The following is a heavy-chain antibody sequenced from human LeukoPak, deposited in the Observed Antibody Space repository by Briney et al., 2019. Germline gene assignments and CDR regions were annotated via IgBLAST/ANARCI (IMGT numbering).Heavy chain of an antibody. J-gene: IGHJ4*02. CDR1: GGSFSGYY. CDR3: AKSPAGELRFDY. Sequence: ETLSLTCAVYGGSFSGYYWSWIRQPPGKGLEWVSAISGSGGSTYYADSVKGRFTISRDNSKNTLYLQMNSLRAEDTAVYYCAKSPAGELRFDYWGQGTLVTVSS. V-gene: IGHV3-23*01. D-gene: IGHD1-26*01. CDR2: ISGSGGST.